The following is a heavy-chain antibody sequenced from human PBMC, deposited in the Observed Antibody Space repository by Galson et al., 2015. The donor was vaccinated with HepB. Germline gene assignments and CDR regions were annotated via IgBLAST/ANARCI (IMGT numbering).Heavy chain of an antibody. D-gene: IGHD2-2*01. J-gene: IGHJ4*02. CDR3: TRRGLPAAATYFDY. CDR2: IRSKANSYAT. Sequence: SLRLSCAASGFTFSGSAMHWVRQASGKGLEWVGRIRSKANSYATAYAASVKGRFTISRDDSKNTAYLQMNSLKTEDTAVYYCTRRGLPAAATYFDYWGQGTLVTVSS. V-gene: IGHV3-73*01. CDR1: GFTFSGSA.